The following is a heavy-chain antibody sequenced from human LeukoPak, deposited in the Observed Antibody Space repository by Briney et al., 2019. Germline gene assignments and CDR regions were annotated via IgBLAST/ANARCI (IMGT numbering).Heavy chain of an antibody. D-gene: IGHD6-19*01. V-gene: IGHV3-30*02. J-gene: IGHJ4*02. CDR2: IRYDESNK. CDR1: GFIFSNYG. CDR3: GKDHFPYSSASVIDF. Sequence: PGGSLRLSCAASGFIFSNYGMHWVRQAPDKGLEWVAFIRYDESNKYYADSVKGRFTVSRDNSKNTLYMQMNSLRTDDTAVYYCGKDHFPYSSASVIDFWGQGTLVTVSS.